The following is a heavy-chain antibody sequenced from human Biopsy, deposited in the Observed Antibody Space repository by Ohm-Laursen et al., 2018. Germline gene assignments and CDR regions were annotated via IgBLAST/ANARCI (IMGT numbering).Heavy chain of an antibody. J-gene: IGHJ6*01. V-gene: IGHV1-69*17. CDR3: ASSSYCGRTTCYQNYGMDV. D-gene: IGHD2-2*01. CDR2: IIPVFGIP. CDR1: GGPFNNYA. Sequence: GSSVKVSCKASGGPFNNYAFSWVRQAPGRGLELMGGIIPVFGIPNYALRLQDRVTITADKSTDTAYMELSSLRSEDTALYYCASSSYCGRTTCYQNYGMDVWGQGTTVTVSS.